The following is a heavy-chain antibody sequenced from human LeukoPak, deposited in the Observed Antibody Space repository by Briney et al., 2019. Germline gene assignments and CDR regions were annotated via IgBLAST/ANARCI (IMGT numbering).Heavy chain of an antibody. D-gene: IGHD3-10*01. CDR1: GFTFSSYW. CDR3: ARRVRGVIRGFNWFDP. J-gene: IGHJ5*02. Sequence: GGSLRLSCAASGFTFSSYWMTWVRQAPGKGLEWVSYISSSGSTIYYADSVKGRFTISRDNAKNSLYLQMNSLRAEDTALYHCARRVRGVIRGFNWFDPWGQGTLVTVSS. V-gene: IGHV3-48*04. CDR2: ISSSGSTI.